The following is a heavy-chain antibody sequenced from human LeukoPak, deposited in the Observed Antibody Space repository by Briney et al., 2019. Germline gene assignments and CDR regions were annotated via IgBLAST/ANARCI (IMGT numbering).Heavy chain of an antibody. V-gene: IGHV4-59*01. CDR3: ARGSWAPAMTTPPPDFDP. CDR1: GSSISSFY. CDR2: IYYSGST. J-gene: IGHJ5*02. Sequence: SETLSLTCTVSGSSISSFYWSWIRQPPGQGLEWIGYIYYSGSTKYNPSLKSRVTISADTFKNQLSLRLSSVTAADTAVYYCARGSWAPAMTTPPPDFDPWGQGTLVTVSS. D-gene: IGHD4-17*01.